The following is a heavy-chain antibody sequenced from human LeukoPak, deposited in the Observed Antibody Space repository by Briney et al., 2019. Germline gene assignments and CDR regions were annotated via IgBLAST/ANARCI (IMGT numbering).Heavy chain of an antibody. V-gene: IGHV3-11*04. D-gene: IGHD3-3*01. J-gene: IGHJ4*02. CDR3: ARDQHDFWSGFNQGFDY. CDR2: ISSSGSTI. CDR1: GFTFSDYY. Sequence: GSLRLSCAASGFTFSDYYMSWIRQAPGKGLEWVSYISSSGSTIYYADSVKGRFTISRDNAKNSLYLQMNSLRAEDTAVYYCARDQHDFWSGFNQGFDYWGQGTLVTVSS.